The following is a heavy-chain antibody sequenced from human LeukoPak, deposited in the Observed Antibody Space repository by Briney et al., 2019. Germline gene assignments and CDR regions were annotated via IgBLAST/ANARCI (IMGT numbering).Heavy chain of an antibody. J-gene: IGHJ6*03. CDR1: GYTFTSYG. V-gene: IGHV1-69*06. Sequence: GASVKVSCKTSGYTFTSYGTSWVRQAPGQGLEWMGGIIPIFGTANYAQKFQGRVTITADKSTSTAYMELSSLRSEDTAVYYCARVLTYYYYMDVWGKGTTVTVSS. CDR2: IIPIFGTA. CDR3: ARVLTYYYYMDV.